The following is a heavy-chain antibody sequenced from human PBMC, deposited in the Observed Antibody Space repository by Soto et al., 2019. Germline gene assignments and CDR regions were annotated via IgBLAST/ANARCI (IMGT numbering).Heavy chain of an antibody. Sequence: QVQLVQSGAEVKKPGASVKVSCKASGYTFTGYYMHWVRQAPGQGLEWMGCINHNSGGTKYAQKFQGRVTMTRDTSISTDYMELSRLRSDDTAVYYCARSLWFGELYYFDYWGQGTLVTVSS. D-gene: IGHD3-10*01. CDR1: GYTFTGYY. V-gene: IGHV1-2*02. J-gene: IGHJ4*02. CDR3: ARSLWFGELYYFDY. CDR2: INHNSGGT.